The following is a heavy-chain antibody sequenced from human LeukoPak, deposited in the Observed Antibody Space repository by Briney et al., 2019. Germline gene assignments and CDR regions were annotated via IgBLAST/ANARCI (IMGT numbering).Heavy chain of an antibody. CDR1: GYTLTELS. V-gene: IGHV1-24*01. CDR2: FDPEDGET. Sequence: ASVEVSCKVSGYTLTELSMHWVRQAPGKGLEWMGGFDPEDGETIYAQKFQGRVTMTEDTSTDTAYMELSSLRSEDTAVYYCATIGVRPGFYYGSGSYYDYWGQGTLVTVSS. CDR3: ATIGVRPGFYYGSGSYYDY. D-gene: IGHD3-10*01. J-gene: IGHJ4*02.